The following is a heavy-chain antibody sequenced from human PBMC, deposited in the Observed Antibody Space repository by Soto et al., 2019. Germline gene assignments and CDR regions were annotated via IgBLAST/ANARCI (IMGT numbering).Heavy chain of an antibody. CDR2: IYYSGST. CDR1: GGSISSYY. V-gene: IGHV4-59*01. J-gene: IGHJ4*02. D-gene: IGHD6-13*01. CDR3: ARASLPRIAAAGEIDY. Sequence: PSETLSLTCTVSGGSISSYYWSWIRQPPGKGLEWIGYIYYSGSTNYNPSLKSRVTISVDTSKNQFSLKLSSVTAADTAVYYCARASLPRIAAAGEIDYWGQGTLVTVSS.